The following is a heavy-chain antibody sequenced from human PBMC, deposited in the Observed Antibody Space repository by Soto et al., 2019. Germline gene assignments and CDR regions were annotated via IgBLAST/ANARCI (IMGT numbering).Heavy chain of an antibody. CDR1: GFTFSSYS. J-gene: IGHJ6*02. CDR3: ARDYYDSSGYYNFGMDV. Sequence: GGSLRLSCAASGFTFSSYSMNWVRQAPGKGLEWVSSISSSSSYIYYADSVKGRFTISRDNAKNSLYLQMDSLRAEDTAVYYCARDYYDSSGYYNFGMDVWGQGTTVTVSS. D-gene: IGHD3-22*01. CDR2: ISSSSSYI. V-gene: IGHV3-21*01.